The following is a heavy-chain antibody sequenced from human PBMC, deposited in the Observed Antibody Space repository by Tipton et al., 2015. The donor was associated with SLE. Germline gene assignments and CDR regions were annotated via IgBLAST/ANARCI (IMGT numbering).Heavy chain of an antibody. D-gene: IGHD6-13*01. Sequence: LRLSCSASRFTFSSYSMHWVRQAPGKGLEWVAVISYDGGNKYYADSVKGRFTISRDNSKNTLYLQMNSLRADDTAVYYCARDLILQQLDYWGQGTLVTVSS. CDR3: ARDLILQQLDY. CDR1: RFTFSSYS. CDR2: ISYDGGNK. J-gene: IGHJ4*02. V-gene: IGHV3-30*04.